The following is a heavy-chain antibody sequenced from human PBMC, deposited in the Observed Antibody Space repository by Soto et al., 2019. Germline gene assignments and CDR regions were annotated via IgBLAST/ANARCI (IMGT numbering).Heavy chain of an antibody. J-gene: IGHJ3*02. V-gene: IGHV1-46*01. Sequence: ASVKVSCKASGFTFTSYYMHWVRQAPGQGLEWMGIINPSGGSTSYAQKFQGRVTMTRDTSTSTVYMELSSLRSEDTAVYYCARGWIAAAGRDAFDIWGQGTMVTVS. D-gene: IGHD6-13*01. CDR1: GFTFTSYY. CDR3: ARGWIAAAGRDAFDI. CDR2: INPSGGST.